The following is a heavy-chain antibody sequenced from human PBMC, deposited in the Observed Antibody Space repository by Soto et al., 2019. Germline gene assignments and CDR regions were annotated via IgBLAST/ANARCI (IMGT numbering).Heavy chain of an antibody. D-gene: IGHD2-21*02. Sequence: QVQLVQSGAEVTKPGASVKVSCKASGYTFTSYYIHWVRQAPGQGLEWVAMINPGGGRTNYAQMFEGRVTLPRDTSTGTVDREVRSLTSDATDVYYCARGPSCGGDCYLFDYWGQGSLVTVSS. CDR2: INPGGGRT. V-gene: IGHV1-46*01. CDR1: GYTFTSYY. CDR3: ARGPSCGGDCYLFDY. J-gene: IGHJ4*02.